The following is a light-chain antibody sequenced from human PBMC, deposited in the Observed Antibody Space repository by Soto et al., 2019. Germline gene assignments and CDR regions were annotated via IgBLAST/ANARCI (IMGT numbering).Light chain of an antibody. Sequence: DIPLTQSPSTLSASVGDRVIITCRASQSISNHLNWYQQKPGKAPKLLIFAASSLQSGVPSRFSGSRSGPDFTLTIISLQPEDFATYYCQQSYSSPPTFGQGTKVEIK. V-gene: IGKV1-39*01. CDR3: QQSYSSPPT. CDR2: AAS. CDR1: QSISNH. J-gene: IGKJ1*01.